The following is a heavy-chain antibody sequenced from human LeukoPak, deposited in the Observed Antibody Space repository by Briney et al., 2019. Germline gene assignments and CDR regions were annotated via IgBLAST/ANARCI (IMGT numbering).Heavy chain of an antibody. CDR3: ARYWVGYGMDV. D-gene: IGHD2-8*02. CDR2: IYSGGST. V-gene: IGHV3-53*01. J-gene: IGHJ6*02. CDR1: GFTVSSNY. Sequence: PGGSLRLSCAASGFTVSSNYMSWVRQAPGKGPEWVSVIYSGGSTYYADSVKGRFTISRDNSKNTLYLQMNSLRAEDTAVYYCARYWVGYGMDVWGQGTTVTVSS.